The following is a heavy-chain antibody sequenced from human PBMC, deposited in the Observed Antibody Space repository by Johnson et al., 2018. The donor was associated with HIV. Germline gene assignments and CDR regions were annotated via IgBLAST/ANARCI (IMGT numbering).Heavy chain of an antibody. CDR2: IKTKTDGGTT. V-gene: IGHV3-15*01. CDR3: TTDYHVVFGGVDI. J-gene: IGHJ3*02. CDR1: GFTVSNNL. Sequence: VQLVESGGGLVQPGGSLRLSCVISGFTVSNNLLNWVRQAPGKGLECVGRIKTKTDGGTTDYAAPVKGRFTISRDDSKNTLYLQMNSLQTEDPAVYYCTTDYHVVFGGVDIWGQGTMVTVSS. D-gene: IGHD2-21*01.